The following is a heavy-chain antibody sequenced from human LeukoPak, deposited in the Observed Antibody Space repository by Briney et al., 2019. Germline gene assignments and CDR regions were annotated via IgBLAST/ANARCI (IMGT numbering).Heavy chain of an antibody. CDR3: ARSISDYDILTGYYNSVYFDY. Sequence: GGSLRLSCAASGFTFSSYSMNWVRQAPGKGLEWVSSITTSSSYIYYADSVKGRFTISRDNAKNSLYLQMNSLRAEDTAVYYCARSISDYDILTGYYNSVYFDYWGQGTLVTVSS. CDR2: ITTSSSYI. J-gene: IGHJ4*02. CDR1: GFTFSSYS. V-gene: IGHV3-21*04. D-gene: IGHD3-9*01.